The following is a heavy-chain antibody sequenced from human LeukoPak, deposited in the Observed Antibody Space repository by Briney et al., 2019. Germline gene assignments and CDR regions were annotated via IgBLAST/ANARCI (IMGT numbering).Heavy chain of an antibody. V-gene: IGHV4-4*02. CDR3: ARVVATGYFDY. CDR1: GGSISSSNW. CDR2: IYHSGST. J-gene: IGHJ4*02. Sequence: PSETLFLTCAVSGGSISSSNWWSWVRQPPGKGLEWIGEIYHSGSTNYNPSLKSRVTISVDTSKNQFSLKLSSVTAADTAVYYCARVVATGYFDYWGQGTLVTVSS. D-gene: IGHD5-12*01.